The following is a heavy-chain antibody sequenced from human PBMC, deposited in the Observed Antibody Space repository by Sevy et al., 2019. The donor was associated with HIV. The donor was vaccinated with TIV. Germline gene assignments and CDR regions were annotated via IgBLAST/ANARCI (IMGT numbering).Heavy chain of an antibody. CDR2: ISSSSSYI. CDR1: GFTFSSYS. CDR3: ARNSSSWYYFDY. D-gene: IGHD6-13*01. Sequence: GGSLRLSCVASGFTFSSYSMNWVRQAPGKGLEWVSSISSSSSYIYYADSVKGRFTISRDNAKNSLYLQMNSLRAEDTAVYYCARNSSSWYYFDYWGQGTLVTVSS. V-gene: IGHV3-21*01. J-gene: IGHJ4*02.